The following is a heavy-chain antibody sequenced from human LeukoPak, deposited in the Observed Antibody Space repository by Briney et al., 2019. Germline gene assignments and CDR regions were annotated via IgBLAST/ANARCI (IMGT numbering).Heavy chain of an antibody. D-gene: IGHD6-25*01. J-gene: IGHJ4*02. CDR1: GFTLSSSW. CDR3: ARDLYNSASK. V-gene: IGHV3-7*03. CDR2: IKQDGGEK. Sequence: PGGSLRLSCAASGFTLSSSWMTWVRQAPGKGLEWVANIKQDGGEKYYVDSVKGRFTISRDNAKNSLYLQMNSLRAEDTAVYYCARDLYNSASKWGQGTLVTVSS.